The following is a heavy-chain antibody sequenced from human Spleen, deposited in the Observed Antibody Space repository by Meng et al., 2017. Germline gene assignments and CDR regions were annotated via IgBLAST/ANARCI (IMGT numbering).Heavy chain of an antibody. D-gene: IGHD3-3*01. CDR1: GGTLINYA. CDR2: IIPTYGAV. Sequence: SVKVSCKASGGTLINYAITWVRQAPGQGLEWMGGIIPTYGAVDYAQDCQGRVTITADKSTRTAYMELNSLRSDDTAVYYCARSSPDFWSGFDPWGQGTLVTVSS. V-gene: IGHV1-69*06. J-gene: IGHJ5*02. CDR3: ARSSPDFWSGFDP.